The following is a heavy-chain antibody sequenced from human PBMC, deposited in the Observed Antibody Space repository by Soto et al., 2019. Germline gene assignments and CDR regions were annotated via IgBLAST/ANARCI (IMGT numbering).Heavy chain of an antibody. Sequence: GGSLRLSCAASGFTFSSYAMSWVRQAPGKGLEWVSAISGSGGSTYYADSVKGRFTISGDNSKNTLYLQMNSLRAKDRAVYYCAKLPESRIFGVVIAGGRSYYFDYWGQGTLVTVSS. CDR2: ISGSGGST. CDR1: GFTFSSYA. D-gene: IGHD3-3*01. V-gene: IGHV3-23*01. J-gene: IGHJ4*02. CDR3: AKLPESRIFGVVIAGGRSYYFDY.